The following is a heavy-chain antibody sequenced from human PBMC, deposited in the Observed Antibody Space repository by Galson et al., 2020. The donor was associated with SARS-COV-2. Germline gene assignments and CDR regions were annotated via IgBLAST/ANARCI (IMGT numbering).Heavy chain of an antibody. CDR2: IYSSGGT. V-gene: IGHV3-53*01. CDR3: ARGGILRFLEWSYNYFDV. Sequence: GESLKISCAASGFTVGHNCMSWVRQAPGKGLEWVSVIYSSGGTDFADFVKGRFTISRDTSKNTLYLQMNNLRAEDTAVYYCARGGILRFLEWSYNYFDVWGQGTLVTVSS. CDR1: GFTVGHNC. D-gene: IGHD3-3*01. J-gene: IGHJ5*02.